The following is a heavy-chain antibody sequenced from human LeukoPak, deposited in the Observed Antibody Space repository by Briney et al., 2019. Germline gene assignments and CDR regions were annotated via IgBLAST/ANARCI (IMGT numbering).Heavy chain of an antibody. Sequence: SETLSLTCTVSGGSISSSSYYWGWIRQPPGKGLEWIGSIYYSGGTYYNPSLKSRVTISVDTSKNQFSLKLSSVTAADTAVYYCARGITMVRGVYYYFDYWGQGALVTVSS. CDR1: GGSISSSSYY. J-gene: IGHJ4*02. D-gene: IGHD3-10*01. V-gene: IGHV4-39*07. CDR2: IYYSGGT. CDR3: ARGITMVRGVYYYFDY.